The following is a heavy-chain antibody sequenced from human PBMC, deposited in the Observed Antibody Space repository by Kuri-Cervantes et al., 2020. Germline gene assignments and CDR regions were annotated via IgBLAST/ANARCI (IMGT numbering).Heavy chain of an antibody. CDR3: ARGAYGDY. D-gene: IGHD5-12*01. CDR2: IYYSGST. Sequence: SETLSLTCAVFGGSISSGGYYWSWIRQHPGKGLEWIGYIYYSGSTYYNPSLKSRVTISVDTSKNQFSLKLSSVTAADTAVYYCARGAYGDYWGQGTLVTVSS. V-gene: IGHV4-31*11. CDR1: GGSISSGGYY. J-gene: IGHJ4*02.